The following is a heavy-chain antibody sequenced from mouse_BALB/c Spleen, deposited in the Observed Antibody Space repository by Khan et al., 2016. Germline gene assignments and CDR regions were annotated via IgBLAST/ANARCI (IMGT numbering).Heavy chain of an antibody. Sequence: VQLKQSGAELVKPGASVKLSCTASGFNIKDTYMHWVKQRPEQGLEWIGRIDPANDNTKYDPKFQGKATITADTSSNTAYLQLSSLTSEDTAVSYCASTSSCYSGSLDYWGQGTSVPVSS. CDR1: GFNIKDTY. CDR2: IDPANDNT. D-gene: IGHD1-1*01. V-gene: IGHV14-3*02. J-gene: IGHJ4*01. CDR3: ASTSSCYSGSLDY.